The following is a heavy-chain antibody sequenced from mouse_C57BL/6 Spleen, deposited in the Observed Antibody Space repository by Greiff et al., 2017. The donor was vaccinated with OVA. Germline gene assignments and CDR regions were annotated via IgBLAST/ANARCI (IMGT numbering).Heavy chain of an antibody. J-gene: IGHJ2*01. V-gene: IGHV5-17*01. CDR1: GFTFSDYG. CDR2: ISSGSSTI. Sequence: EVKLMESGGGLVKPGGSLKLSCAASGFTFSDYGMHWVRQAPEKGLEWVAYISSGSSTIYYADTVKGRFTISRDNAKNTLFLQMTSLRSEDTAMYYCARDFPYYFDDWGQGTTLTVSS. CDR3: ARDFPYYFDD.